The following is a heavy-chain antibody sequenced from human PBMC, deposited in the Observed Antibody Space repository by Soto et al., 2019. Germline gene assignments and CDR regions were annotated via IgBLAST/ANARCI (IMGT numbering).Heavy chain of an antibody. CDR3: ARERTGTTSMDV. CDR2: MNPNRGNT. V-gene: IGHV1-8*01. Sequence: QVQLVQSGAEVKKPGASEKVSCKASGYTFTSYDMNWVRQATGQGLEWLGWMNPNRGNTGYAQKFQGRVTMTRNTSISTAYMELISLRSEDTAVYYCARERTGTTSMDVWGQGTTVTVSS. D-gene: IGHD1-1*01. CDR1: GYTFTSYD. J-gene: IGHJ6*02.